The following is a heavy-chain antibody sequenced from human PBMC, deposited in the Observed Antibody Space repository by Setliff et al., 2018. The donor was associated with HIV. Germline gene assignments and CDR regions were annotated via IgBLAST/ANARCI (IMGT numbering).Heavy chain of an antibody. J-gene: IGHJ4*02. CDR2: ITSSGSSI. D-gene: IGHD4-4*01. CDR1: GFTFNTYN. V-gene: IGHV3-48*01. CDR3: ARFRLYHYSNKVDY. Sequence: GGSLRLSCAASGFTFNTYNMNWVRQAPGKGLEWVSCITSSGSSIYYTDSVKGRFTISRDSAKNSLYLQMNSLRAEDTAVYYCARFRLYHYSNKVDYWGQGTLVTVSS.